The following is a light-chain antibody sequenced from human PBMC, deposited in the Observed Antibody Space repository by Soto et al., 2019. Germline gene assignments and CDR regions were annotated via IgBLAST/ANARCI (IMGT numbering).Light chain of an antibody. CDR1: QSVSSS. CDR3: QQYHNWPPIT. J-gene: IGKJ5*01. Sequence: EVVVTQSPATLSVSPGERATLSCRASQSVSSSLAWYQQKPGQAPRLLIYGASTRATGIPARFSGSGSGTEFTLTISSLQSEDLAVYYCQQYHNWPPITFGQGTRLE. CDR2: GAS. V-gene: IGKV3-15*01.